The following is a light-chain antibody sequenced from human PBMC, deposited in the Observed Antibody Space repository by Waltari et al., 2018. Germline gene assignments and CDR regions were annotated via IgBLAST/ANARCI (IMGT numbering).Light chain of an antibody. Sequence: QSVLTQPPSASGTPGQRVTISCSGRSSNIGGHTVAWYQQVPGAAPKLLIYIDNERPSGVPDRFSGSKSGTSASLAISGLQSEDEALYYCAAWDDSLSGVVFGGGTKLIVL. CDR2: IDN. CDR3: AAWDDSLSGVV. J-gene: IGLJ2*01. CDR1: SSNIGGHT. V-gene: IGLV1-44*01.